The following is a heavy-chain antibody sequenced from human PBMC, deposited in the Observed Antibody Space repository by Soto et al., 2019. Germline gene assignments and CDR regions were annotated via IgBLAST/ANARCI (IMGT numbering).Heavy chain of an antibody. J-gene: IGHJ3*02. CDR1: GGTFSSYT. D-gene: IGHD6-6*01. CDR3: ARKVASSDDAFDI. V-gene: IGHV1-69*06. Sequence: QLHLVQSGAEVKKPGSSVKASCKASGGTFSSYTISWVRQAPGQGLEWLGGIIPMFGTLYYAQKFQGRLTIAADSSTSTAYMELSTLRSDDTAVYYCARKVASSDDAFDIWGQGTMVTVSS. CDR2: IIPMFGTL.